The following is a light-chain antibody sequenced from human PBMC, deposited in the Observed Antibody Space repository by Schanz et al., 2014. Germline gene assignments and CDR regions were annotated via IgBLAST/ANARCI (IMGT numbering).Light chain of an antibody. CDR2: DVS. CDR1: SSDVGGYNY. V-gene: IGLV2-14*01. J-gene: IGLJ3*02. CDR3: SSYTSSSTLRGV. Sequence: QSALTQPASVSGSPGQSITISCTGTSSDVGGYNYVSWYQQHPGKAPKLMIYDVSNRPSGVSNRFSGSKSGNTASLTISGXQXEDEADYYCSSYTSSSTLRGVFGGGTKLTVL.